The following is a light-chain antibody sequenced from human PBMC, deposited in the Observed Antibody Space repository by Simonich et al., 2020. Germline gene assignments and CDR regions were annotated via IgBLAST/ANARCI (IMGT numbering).Light chain of an antibody. CDR1: RRDVGGYNY. CDR3: SSYTSSSPLV. V-gene: IGLV2-14*01. Sequence: QSALTQPASVSGAPGQSITISCTGTRRDVGGYNYVSWYQPRPGKAPKLMIYDVIKRPSGVSNRFSGSKSGNTAALTISGLQAEDEADYYCSSYTSSSPLVFGGGTKLTVL. CDR2: DVI. J-gene: IGLJ3*02.